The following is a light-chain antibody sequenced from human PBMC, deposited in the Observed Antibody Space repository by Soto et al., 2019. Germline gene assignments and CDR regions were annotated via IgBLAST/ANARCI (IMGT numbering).Light chain of an antibody. CDR3: QQYNTWPRT. CDR2: GAS. J-gene: IGKJ1*01. CDR1: QSVDSN. Sequence: RFMTQSPATLSFSPVERATLSCRSSQSVDSNLAWYQQKPGQAPRLLIFGASTRATGIPARFSGSGSGTEFTLTISSLQSEDFAVYYCQQYNTWPRTLGQGTKVDIK. V-gene: IGKV3-15*01.